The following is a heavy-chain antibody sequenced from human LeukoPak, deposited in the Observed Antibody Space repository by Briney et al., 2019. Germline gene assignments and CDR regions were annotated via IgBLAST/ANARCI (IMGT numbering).Heavy chain of an antibody. CDR1: GDSISRSDW. V-gene: IGHV4-28*05. Sequence: SDTLSLTCAGSGDSISRSDWWAWIRQPPGKGLEWLGNIYYSGRIYHNPSLQTRVIMSVDSSKNQFSLGLGSVTAVDTAVYYCAKTRSGTYYGDSFDIWGQGILVTVSS. D-gene: IGHD1-26*01. CDR2: IYYSGRI. J-gene: IGHJ3*02. CDR3: AKTRSGTYYGDSFDI.